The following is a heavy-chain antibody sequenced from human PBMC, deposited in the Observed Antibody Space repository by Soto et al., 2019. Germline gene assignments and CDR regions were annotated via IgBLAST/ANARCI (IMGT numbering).Heavy chain of an antibody. V-gene: IGHV3-21*01. Sequence: GGSLRLSCAASGFTFRSFTMNWVRQAPGKGLEWVSTISSNSAYIYYTDALRGRFTISRDNAKNSLHLQMNSLRAEDTAVSYCTRAASTWRHQYAFDIWGQGTMVTVSS. CDR3: TRAASTWRHQYAFDI. D-gene: IGHD5-18*01. CDR2: ISSNSAYI. CDR1: GFTFRSFT. J-gene: IGHJ3*02.